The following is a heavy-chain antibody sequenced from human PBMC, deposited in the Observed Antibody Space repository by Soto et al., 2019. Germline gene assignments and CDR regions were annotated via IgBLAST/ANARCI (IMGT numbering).Heavy chain of an antibody. V-gene: IGHV3-30*18. CDR3: AKGWYSSSDY. Sequence: QLQLVESGGGVVQPGRSLRLSCAGSGSSFSRFGMHWVRQAPGKGLEWVASISYDGSITHYADSVKGRFTISRDIFKSTLFLQMNSLRTEDTAVYYCAKGWYSSSDYWGQGTLVTVSS. D-gene: IGHD6-6*01. CDR2: ISYDGSIT. J-gene: IGHJ4*02. CDR1: GSSFSRFG.